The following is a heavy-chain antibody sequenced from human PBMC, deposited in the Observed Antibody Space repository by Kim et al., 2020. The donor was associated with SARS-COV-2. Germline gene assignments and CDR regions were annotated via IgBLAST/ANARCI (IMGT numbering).Heavy chain of an antibody. J-gene: IGHJ4*02. CDR1: GGSISGGGYY. CDR2: IYYSGST. CDR3: ASSVDDTSGYYPSTFDS. Sequence: SETLSLTCTVSGGSISGGGYYWSWIRQHPGKGLEWIGYIYYSGSTYYNPSLKSRVTISVDTSKNHFSLKLSSVTAADTAVYYCASSVDDTSGYYPSTFDSWGQGTLVTVSS. V-gene: IGHV4-31*03. D-gene: IGHD3-22*01.